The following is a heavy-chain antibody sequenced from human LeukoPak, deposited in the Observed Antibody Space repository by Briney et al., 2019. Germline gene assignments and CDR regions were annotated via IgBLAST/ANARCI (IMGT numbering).Heavy chain of an antibody. CDR2: IYPGDSDT. CDR3: ARCSPQADDAFDI. CDR1: GYIFTSDW. J-gene: IGHJ3*02. D-gene: IGHD6-13*01. Sequence: GESLKISCKVTGYIFTSDWIGWVRQVPGKGLEWMGIIYPGDSDTRYSPSFQGQVTISADKSISTAYLQWSSLKASDTAMYYCARCSPQADDAFDIWGQGTMVTVSS. V-gene: IGHV5-51*01.